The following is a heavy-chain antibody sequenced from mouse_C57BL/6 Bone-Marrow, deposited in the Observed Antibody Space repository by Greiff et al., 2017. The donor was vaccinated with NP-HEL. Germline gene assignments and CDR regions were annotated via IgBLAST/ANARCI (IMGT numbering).Heavy chain of an antibody. CDR1: GYTFTSYW. V-gene: IGHV1-61*01. CDR3: ARGEFHWVRTFAY. D-gene: IGHD2-14*01. CDR2: IYPSDSET. J-gene: IGHJ2*01. Sequence: QVQLKQPGAELVRPGSSVKLSCKASGYTFTSYWMDWVKQRPGQGLEWIGNIYPSDSETHYNQKFKDKATLTVDKSSSTAYMQLSSLTSEDSAVYYCARGEFHWVRTFAYWGQGTTLTVSS.